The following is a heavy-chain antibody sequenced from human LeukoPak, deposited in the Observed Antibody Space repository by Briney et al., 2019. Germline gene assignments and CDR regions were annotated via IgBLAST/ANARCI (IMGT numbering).Heavy chain of an antibody. D-gene: IGHD3-22*01. Sequence: GASVKVSCKASGYTFTSHYMHWVRQAPGQGLEWMGRINPSGGSTTYAQRFQGRVTMTRDTSTSTVYMELSSLRSEGTAVYFCARDSYYDSSGSVDYWGQGTLVTVSS. J-gene: IGHJ4*02. CDR1: GYTFTSHY. CDR3: ARDSYYDSSGSVDY. V-gene: IGHV1-46*01. CDR2: INPSGGST.